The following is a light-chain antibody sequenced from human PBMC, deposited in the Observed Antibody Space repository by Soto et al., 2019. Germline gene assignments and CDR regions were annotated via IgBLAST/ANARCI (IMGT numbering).Light chain of an antibody. Sequence: EIVLTQSPATLSSFPGDRVTLSCRASQAVNTRLAWYQHKPGQAPRLLIYLTSNRAAGIPARFSGSGSETDFTLTISDVEPEDFAVYYCHQRQSWPRTFGQGTKVGIK. CDR1: QAVNTR. CDR2: LTS. V-gene: IGKV3-11*01. J-gene: IGKJ1*01. CDR3: HQRQSWPRT.